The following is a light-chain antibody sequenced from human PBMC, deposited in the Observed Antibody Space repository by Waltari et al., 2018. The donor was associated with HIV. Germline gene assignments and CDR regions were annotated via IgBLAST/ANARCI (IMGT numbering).Light chain of an antibody. CDR2: DDV. Sequence: SYILTQPPSVSVAPGQTARVTCGGNNIGDKSVHWSRQKLGQAPVLVGFDDVERPSGVSDRSSGSRSGNTATLFISRADVGDEAEYDCQVWDMTSDHFVFGPGTTVTVL. CDR3: QVWDMTSDHFV. J-gene: IGLJ1*01. V-gene: IGLV3-21*02. CDR1: NIGDKS.